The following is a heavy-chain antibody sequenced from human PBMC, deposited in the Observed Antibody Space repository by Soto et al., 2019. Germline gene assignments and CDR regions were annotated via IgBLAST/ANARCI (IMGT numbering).Heavy chain of an antibody. CDR3: ARTTEKAGTEGLDY. CDR1: GGSISSSYY. V-gene: IGHV4-59*08. CDR2: IYYSGST. D-gene: IGHD4-4*01. J-gene: IGHJ4*02. Sequence: SETLSLTCAVSGGSISSSYYWSWIRQPPGKGLEWIGYIYYSGSTNYNPSLKSRVTISVDTSKNQFSLKLSSVTAADTAVYYCARTTEKAGTEGLDYWGQGTLVTVSS.